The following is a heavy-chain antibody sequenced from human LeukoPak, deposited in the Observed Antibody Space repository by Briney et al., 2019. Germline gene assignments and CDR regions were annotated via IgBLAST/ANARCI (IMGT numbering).Heavy chain of an antibody. J-gene: IGHJ5*02. D-gene: IGHD3-3*01. Sequence: SETLSLTCTVSGGSISSSSYYWGWIRQPPGKGLEWIGSIYYSGSTNYNPSLKSRVTISVDTSKNQFSLKLSSVTAADTAVYYCARLDARSRSLEWLNNWFDPWGQGTLVTVSS. CDR3: ARLDARSRSLEWLNNWFDP. CDR1: GGSISSSSYY. CDR2: IYYSGST. V-gene: IGHV4-39*07.